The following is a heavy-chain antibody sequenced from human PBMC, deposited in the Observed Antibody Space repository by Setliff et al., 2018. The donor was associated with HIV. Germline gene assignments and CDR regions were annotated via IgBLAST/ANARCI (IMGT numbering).Heavy chain of an antibody. Sequence: ASVKVSCKASGYTFTGYYIHWVRQAPGQGLEWMGWINPNSGGTNYAQKFQGRVTMTRDTSISTAYMELSRLRSDDTAVYYCARGLGGGPEGADYMDVWGTGTTVTVSS. CDR2: INPNSGGT. V-gene: IGHV1-2*02. CDR1: GYTFTGYY. CDR3: ARGLGGGPEGADYMDV. J-gene: IGHJ6*03. D-gene: IGHD2-15*01.